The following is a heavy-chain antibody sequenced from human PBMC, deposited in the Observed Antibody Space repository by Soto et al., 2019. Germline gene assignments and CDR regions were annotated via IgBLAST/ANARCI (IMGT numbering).Heavy chain of an antibody. CDR1: GFTFSSYS. CDR3: ARTQGYCSSTSCYGYYFDY. V-gene: IGHV3-21*01. Sequence: GGSLRLSCAASGFTFSSYSMTWVRQAPGKGLDLVSSISSSSSYIYYADSVKGRFTISRDNAKNSLYLQMNSLRAEDTAVYYCARTQGYCSSTSCYGYYFDYWGQGTLVTVSS. D-gene: IGHD2-2*01. CDR2: ISSSSSYI. J-gene: IGHJ4*02.